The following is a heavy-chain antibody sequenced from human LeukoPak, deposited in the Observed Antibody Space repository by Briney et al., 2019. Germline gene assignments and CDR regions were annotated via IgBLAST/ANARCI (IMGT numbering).Heavy chain of an antibody. D-gene: IGHD2-15*01. V-gene: IGHV1-2*02. J-gene: IGHJ4*02. Sequence: ASVTVSCKASGYTFTCYYIHWVRQAPGQGLQWMGRINSNSGDTEYAQTFQGRVTMTRDTSISTAYMELSRLRSDDTAVYYCARALRTLYYFDYWGQGTLVTVSS. CDR1: GYTFTCYY. CDR2: INSNSGDT. CDR3: ARALRTLYYFDY.